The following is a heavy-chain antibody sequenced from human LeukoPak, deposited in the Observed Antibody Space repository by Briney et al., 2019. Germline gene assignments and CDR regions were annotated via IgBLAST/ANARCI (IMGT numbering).Heavy chain of an antibody. D-gene: IGHD1-26*01. V-gene: IGHV3-49*04. CDR2: IRSKAYGGTT. J-gene: IGHJ4*02. Sequence: GGSLRLSCTASGFTFGDYAMSWVRQAPGKGLEWVGFIRSKAYGGTTEYAASVKGRFTISRDDSKSIAYLQMNSLKTEDTAVYYCTTGSGSYSYWGQRTLVTVSS. CDR1: GFTFGDYA. CDR3: TTGSGSYSY.